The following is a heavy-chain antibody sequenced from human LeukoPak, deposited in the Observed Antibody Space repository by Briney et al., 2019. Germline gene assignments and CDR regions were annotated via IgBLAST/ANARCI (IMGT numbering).Heavy chain of an antibody. Sequence: GASVKVSCKASGYTFTRYGIGWVRQAPGQGLEWVGWVSAYNGNTNYAQKLQGRVTMTTDTSTSTAYMELRSLKSDDTAVYYCAREGASYYYFDYWGQGTLVTVSS. V-gene: IGHV1-18*01. D-gene: IGHD1-26*01. CDR3: AREGASYYYFDY. CDR2: VSAYNGNT. CDR1: GYTFTRYG. J-gene: IGHJ4*02.